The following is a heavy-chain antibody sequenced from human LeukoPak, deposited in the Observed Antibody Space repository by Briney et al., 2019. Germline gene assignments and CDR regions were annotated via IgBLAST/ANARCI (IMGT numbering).Heavy chain of an antibody. J-gene: IGHJ4*02. CDR1: GYTFTSYC. Sequence: ASVKVSCKASGYTFTSYCMHWVRQAPGQGLEWMGWVSAYNGNTNYAQKFQGRVTMTTDTPTSTVYMELRSLRSDDTAVYYCGRHDGGSGWPWLGIDYWGQGTLVTVSS. CDR3: GRHDGGSGWPWLGIDY. CDR2: VSAYNGNT. V-gene: IGHV1-18*04. D-gene: IGHD6-25*01.